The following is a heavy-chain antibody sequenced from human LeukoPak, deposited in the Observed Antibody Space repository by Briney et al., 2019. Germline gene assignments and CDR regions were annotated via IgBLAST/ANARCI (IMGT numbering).Heavy chain of an antibody. CDR3: AKDSHWILFDD. CDR2: ISGSGGST. J-gene: IGHJ4*02. CDR1: GFIFSSYG. V-gene: IGHV3-23*01. D-gene: IGHD2-2*03. Sequence: PGGTLRLSCAASGFIFSSYGMSWVRQAPGKGLEWVSAISGSGGSTYYADSVKGRFTISRDNSKNTLYLQMNSLRDEDTAVYYCAKDSHWILFDDWGQGTLVTVSS.